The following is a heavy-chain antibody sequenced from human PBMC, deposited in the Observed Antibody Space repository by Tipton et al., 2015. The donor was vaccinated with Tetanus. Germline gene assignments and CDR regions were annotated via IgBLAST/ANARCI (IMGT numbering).Heavy chain of an antibody. J-gene: IGHJ4*02. CDR1: GDSISSFY. D-gene: IGHD4-17*01. V-gene: IGHV4-4*07. CDR3: ARGEAYGDYPAMYFFDN. CDR2: IYTSGST. Sequence: TLSLTCSVSGDSISSFYWSWIRQPAGEGLEWIGRIYTSGSTNYNPSLKSRVTISVDTSKNQFSLKLTSVTAADTAVYYCARGEAYGDYPAMYFFDNWGQGTLLTVSS.